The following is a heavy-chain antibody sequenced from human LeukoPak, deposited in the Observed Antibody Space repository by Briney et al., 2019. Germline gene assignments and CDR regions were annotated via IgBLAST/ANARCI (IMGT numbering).Heavy chain of an antibody. CDR2: ISYTGNT. D-gene: IGHD2-15*01. CDR3: ARDKAYSGGYLFDY. J-gene: IGHJ4*02. V-gene: IGHV4-31*11. Sequence: SETLSLTCAVSGGSISSGGYSWSWIRQHPGKGLEWIGYISYTGNTYYNPSLRSRLTISIDTSKNQFSLRLNSVTAADTAVYYCARDKAYSGGYLFDYWGQGTLVTVSS. CDR1: GGSISSGGYS.